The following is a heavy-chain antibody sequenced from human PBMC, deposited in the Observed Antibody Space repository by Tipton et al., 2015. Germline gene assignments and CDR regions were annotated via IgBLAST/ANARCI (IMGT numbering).Heavy chain of an antibody. CDR2: INPNSGGT. V-gene: IGHV1-2*02. J-gene: IGHJ4*02. Sequence: QSGPEVKKSGASVKVSCKASGYTFTDYYIHWVRQAPGQGLEWMGWINPNSGGTSYAQKFQGRVTMTKDTSISTAYMELSRLSSDDTAVYYCARGRAYSGYTYWGQGTLVTVSS. CDR3: ARGRAYSGYTY. CDR1: GYTFTDYY. D-gene: IGHD5-12*01.